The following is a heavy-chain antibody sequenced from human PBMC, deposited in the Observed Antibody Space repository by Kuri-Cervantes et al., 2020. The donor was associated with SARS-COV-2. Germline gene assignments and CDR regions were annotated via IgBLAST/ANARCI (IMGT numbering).Heavy chain of an antibody. Sequence: SETLSLTCAVYGGSFSGYYWSWIRQPPGKGLEWIGEINHSGSTNYNPSHKSRVTISVDTSKNQFSLKLSSVIAADTAVYYCARPGGFLDVWGKGTTVTVSS. V-gene: IGHV4-34*01. J-gene: IGHJ6*04. D-gene: IGHD4-23*01. CDR3: ARPGGFLDV. CDR2: INHSGST. CDR1: GGSFSGYY.